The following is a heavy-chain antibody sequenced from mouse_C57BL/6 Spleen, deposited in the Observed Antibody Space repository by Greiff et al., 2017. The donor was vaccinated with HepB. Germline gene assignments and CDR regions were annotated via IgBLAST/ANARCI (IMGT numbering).Heavy chain of an antibody. CDR2: IDPENGDT. V-gene: IGHV14-4*01. CDR3: TTRGLFAY. Sequence: VHVKQSGAELVRPGASVKLSCTASGFNIKDDYMHWVKQRPEQGLEWIGWIDPENGDTAYASKFQGKATITADTSSNTAYLQLSSLTSEDTAVYYCTTRGLFAYWGQGTLVTVSA. CDR1: GFNIKDDY. J-gene: IGHJ3*01.